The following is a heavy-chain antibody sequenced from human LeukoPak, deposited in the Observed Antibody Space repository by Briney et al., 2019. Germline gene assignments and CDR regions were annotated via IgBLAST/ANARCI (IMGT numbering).Heavy chain of an antibody. CDR2: MHYSGIT. Sequence: NPSQTLSLTCTVSGGSIINGDYYWSWIRQHPGKGLEWIGYMHYSGITYDNPSLRSRLSISVDASKNQFSLSLRSVTAADTAVYYCAAYYHVSSLYSNWFDHWGPGTLVTVSS. J-gene: IGHJ5*02. D-gene: IGHD3-22*01. CDR1: GGSIINGDYY. CDR3: AAYYHVSSLYSNWFDH. V-gene: IGHV4-31*03.